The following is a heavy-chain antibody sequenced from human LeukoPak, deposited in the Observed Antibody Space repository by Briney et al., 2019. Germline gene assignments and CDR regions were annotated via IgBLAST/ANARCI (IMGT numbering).Heavy chain of an antibody. J-gene: IGHJ6*02. CDR2: INPSGGST. CDR1: GGTFSSYA. V-gene: IGHV1-46*01. D-gene: IGHD2-2*02. Sequence: ASVKVSCKASGGTFSSYAISWVRQAPGQGLEWMGIINPSGGSTSYAQKFQGRVTMTRDTSTSTVYMELSSLRSEDTAVYYCARGGPIVVVPAAILEAYYYGMDVWGQGTTVTVSS. CDR3: ARGGPIVVVPAAILEAYYYGMDV.